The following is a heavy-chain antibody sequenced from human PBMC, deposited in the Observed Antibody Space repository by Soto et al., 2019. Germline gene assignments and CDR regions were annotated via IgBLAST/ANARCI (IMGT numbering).Heavy chain of an antibody. D-gene: IGHD3-22*01. CDR3: ASFLGYYDSSGYYFAASGMDV. CDR1: GFTFSSYS. J-gene: IGHJ6*02. Sequence: GSLRLSCAASGFTFSSYSMNWVRQAPGKGLEWVSSISSSSSYIYYADSVKGRFTISRDNAKNSLYLQMNSLRAEDTAVYYCASFLGYYDSSGYYFAASGMDVWGQGTTVTVSS. V-gene: IGHV3-21*01. CDR2: ISSSSSYI.